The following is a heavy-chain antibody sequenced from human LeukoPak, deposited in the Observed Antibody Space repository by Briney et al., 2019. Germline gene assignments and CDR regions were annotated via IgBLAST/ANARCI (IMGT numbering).Heavy chain of an antibody. CDR1: GGSISSYY. CDR3: ARYDYDSFFDY. J-gene: IGHJ4*02. V-gene: IGHV4-59*01. D-gene: IGHD3-22*01. CDR2: IYYSGST. Sequence: PSETLPLTCTVSGGSISSYYWSWIRQPPGKGLEWIGYIYYSGSTNYNPSLKSRVTISVDTSKNQFSLKLSSVTAADTAVFYCARYDYDSFFDYWGQGTLVTVSS.